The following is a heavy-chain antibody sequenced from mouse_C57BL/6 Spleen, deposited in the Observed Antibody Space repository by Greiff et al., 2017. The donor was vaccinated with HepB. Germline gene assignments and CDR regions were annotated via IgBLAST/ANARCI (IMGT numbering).Heavy chain of an antibody. CDR3: ARGNYYGSSYYFDY. D-gene: IGHD1-1*01. V-gene: IGHV1-80*01. J-gene: IGHJ2*01. CDR2: IYPGDGET. Sequence: VKLMESGAELVKPGASVKISCKASGYAFSSYWMNWVKQRPGKGLEWIGQIYPGDGETNYNGKFKGKATLTADKSSSTAYMQLSSLTSEDSAVYFCARGNYYGSSYYFDYWGQGTTLTVSS. CDR1: GYAFSSYW.